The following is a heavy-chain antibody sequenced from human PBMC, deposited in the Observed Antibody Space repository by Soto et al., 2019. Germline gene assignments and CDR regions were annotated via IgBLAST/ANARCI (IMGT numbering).Heavy chain of an antibody. Sequence: SETLSLTCAVYGGSFSGYYWSWIRQPPGKGLEWIGEINHSGSTNYNPSLKSRVTISVDTSKNQFSLKLSSVTAADTAVYYCARGPCYGSGSSPYYYYYGMDVWGQGTTVTVSS. V-gene: IGHV4-34*01. J-gene: IGHJ6*02. CDR2: INHSGST. D-gene: IGHD3-10*01. CDR3: ARGPCYGSGSSPYYYYYGMDV. CDR1: GGSFSGYY.